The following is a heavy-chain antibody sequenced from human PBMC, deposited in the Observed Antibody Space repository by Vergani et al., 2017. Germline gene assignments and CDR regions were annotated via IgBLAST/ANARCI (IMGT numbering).Heavy chain of an antibody. D-gene: IGHD4-17*01. CDR2: IHPGDSDT. Sequence: EVQLVQSGAEVKKPGESLKISCQGSGYSITNYWIGWVRQMPGKGLEWMGLIHPGDSDTRYSPSFQGQVTISADKSINTAYLQWSSLKASDTAIYYCARRKVLATVTSDAFDIWGQGTMVTVSS. CDR3: ARRKVLATVTSDAFDI. V-gene: IGHV5-51*03. J-gene: IGHJ3*02. CDR1: GYSITNYW.